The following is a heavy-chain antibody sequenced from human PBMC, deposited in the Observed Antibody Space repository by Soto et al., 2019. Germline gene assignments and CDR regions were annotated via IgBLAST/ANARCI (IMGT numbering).Heavy chain of an antibody. Sequence: XSVKVSCKASGYTFTSFPIHWVRQAPGQRLEWMGWINAGNGDTKYSQKFQGRVTVTRETSASTAYMELIRLRSEDTAVYYCTSPHSGEYWGQGGLVTVSS. CDR1: GYTFTSFP. V-gene: IGHV1-3*01. J-gene: IGHJ4*02. CDR3: TSPHSGEY. D-gene: IGHD1-26*01. CDR2: INAGNGDT.